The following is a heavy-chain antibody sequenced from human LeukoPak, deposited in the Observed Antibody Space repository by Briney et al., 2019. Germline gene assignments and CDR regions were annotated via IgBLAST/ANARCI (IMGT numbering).Heavy chain of an antibody. D-gene: IGHD6-19*01. CDR1: GFTFSSCW. CDR2: IKQDGSEK. J-gene: IGHJ4*02. Sequence: GGSLRLSCAASGFTFSSCWMSGVRQAPGKGLEWGANIKQDGSEKYYADSVKRRFTISRDNAKNSLYLQMNSLRAEDTAVYYCARDLIAVATFDYWGQGTLVTVSS. V-gene: IGHV3-7*01. CDR3: ARDLIAVATFDY.